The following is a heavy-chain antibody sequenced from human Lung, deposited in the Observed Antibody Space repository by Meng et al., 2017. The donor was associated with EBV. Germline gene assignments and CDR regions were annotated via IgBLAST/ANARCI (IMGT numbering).Heavy chain of an antibody. D-gene: IGHD1-1*01. CDR1: GYTFTGYY. V-gene: IGHV1-2*04. CDR2: INPNTGGT. CDR3: ARGRYELIWGLFDP. Sequence: QVQLVHAGAGVKKPGASLKVSCKASGYTFTGYYIHWVRQAPGQGLEWMGWINPNTGGTKYAQKFQGWVTLTRDTSISTAYMELSRLRSDDTAVYYCARGRYELIWGLFDPWGQGTLVTVSS. J-gene: IGHJ5*02.